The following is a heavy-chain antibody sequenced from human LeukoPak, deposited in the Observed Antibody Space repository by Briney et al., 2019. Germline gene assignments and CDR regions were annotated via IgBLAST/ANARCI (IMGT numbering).Heavy chain of an antibody. D-gene: IGHD7-27*01. V-gene: IGHV3-30*02. CDR3: AKGERNWGAIPAYFDY. Sequence: PGGSLRLSCAASGFTFSSYGMHWVRQAPGKGLGWVAFIRYDGSNKYYADSVKGRFTISRDNSKNTLYLKMNSLRAEDTAVYYCAKGERNWGAIPAYFDYWGQGTLVTVSS. CDR2: IRYDGSNK. CDR1: GFTFSSYG. J-gene: IGHJ4*02.